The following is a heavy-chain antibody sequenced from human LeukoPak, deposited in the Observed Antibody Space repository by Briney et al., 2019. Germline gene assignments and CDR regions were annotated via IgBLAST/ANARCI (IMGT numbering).Heavy chain of an antibody. CDR2: TRYDGSNR. V-gene: IGHV3-30*02. CDR3: AKRTSYYDSSPADY. J-gene: IGHJ4*02. Sequence: GGSLRLSCAASGFTFSNYGMHWVRQAPGKGRGWVAFTRYDGSNRYYADSVKGRFTISRDNFKNPLYLQMNSLRADDTAIYYCAKRTSYYDSSPADYWGQGTLVTVSS. CDR1: GFTFSNYG. D-gene: IGHD3-22*01.